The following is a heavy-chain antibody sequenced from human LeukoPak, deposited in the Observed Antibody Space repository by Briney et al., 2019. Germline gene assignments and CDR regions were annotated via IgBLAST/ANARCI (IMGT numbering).Heavy chain of an antibody. J-gene: IGHJ4*02. CDR2: FFPIFGTA. D-gene: IGHD3-22*01. CDR1: GGTFSSYA. V-gene: IGHV1-69*13. Sequence: ASVKVSCKASGGTFSSYAISWVRQAPGQGLEWMEGFFPIFGTANYAQKFQGRVTITADESTSTAYMELSSLRSEDTAVYYCASGTYYYDSSGYYYFDYWGQGTLVTVSS. CDR3: ASGTYYYDSSGYYYFDY.